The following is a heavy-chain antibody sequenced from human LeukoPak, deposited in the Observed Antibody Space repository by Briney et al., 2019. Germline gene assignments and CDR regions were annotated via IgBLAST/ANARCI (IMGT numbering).Heavy chain of an antibody. CDR1: GFTFSAYS. CDR3: ARDYKYAFDN. V-gene: IGHV3-48*01. D-gene: IGHD5-24*01. Sequence: GSLRLSCAASGFTFSAYSMNWVRQAPGKGLEWISYIGISSGNTKYADSVKGRFTISGDKAKNSLYLQMNSLRVEDTAVYYCARDYKYAFDNWGQGTLVTVSS. J-gene: IGHJ4*02. CDR2: IGISSGNT.